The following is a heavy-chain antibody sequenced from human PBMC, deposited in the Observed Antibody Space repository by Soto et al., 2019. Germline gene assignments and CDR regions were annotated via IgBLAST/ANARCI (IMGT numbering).Heavy chain of an antibody. CDR1: GASISRTGFH. V-gene: IGHV4-39*01. CDR2: IYEGGTT. CDR3: ARRGSGHTFDY. D-gene: IGHD3-10*01. J-gene: IGHJ4*02. Sequence: QLQLQESGPGLVKPSETLSLTCAVSGASISRTGFHWGWIRQPPGQGLEWIGSIYEGGTTFYNSSVKSRVTMSADTSKNHFSLKLNSVTAADTAVYFCARRGSGHTFDYWGQGTLVTVSS.